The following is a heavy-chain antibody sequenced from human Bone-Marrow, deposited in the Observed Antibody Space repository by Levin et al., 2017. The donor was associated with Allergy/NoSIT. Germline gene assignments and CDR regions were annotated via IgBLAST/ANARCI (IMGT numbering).Heavy chain of an antibody. CDR1: GFPFSNYW. Sequence: ETLSLTCAASGFPFSNYWMTWVRQAPGKGLEWVANIKQDGSEKYYVDSVKGRFTISRDNAKNSLFLQMNSLRAEDTAVYYCARGGYSRLEVWGPGTTVTVSS. D-gene: IGHD5-24*01. J-gene: IGHJ6*02. V-gene: IGHV3-7*01. CDR3: ARGGYSRLEV. CDR2: IKQDGSEK.